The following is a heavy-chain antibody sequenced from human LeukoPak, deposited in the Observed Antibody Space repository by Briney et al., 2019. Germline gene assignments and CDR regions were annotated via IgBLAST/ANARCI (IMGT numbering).Heavy chain of an antibody. J-gene: IGHJ3*02. CDR2: MYTDGST. Sequence: SATLSLTCLVSGGPMSSHYWSWIRQPAGKGLQWIGRMYTDGSTDYNPSLKSRVTISLDTFKNQFSLRLSSVTAADTAVYYCARETRLHSGSYSNDAFDIWGQGTMVTVSS. CDR3: ARETRLHSGSYSNDAFDI. CDR1: GGPMSSHY. D-gene: IGHD1-26*01. V-gene: IGHV4-4*07.